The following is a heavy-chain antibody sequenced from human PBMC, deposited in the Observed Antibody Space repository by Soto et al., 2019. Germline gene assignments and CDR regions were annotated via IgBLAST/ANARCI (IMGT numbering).Heavy chain of an antibody. J-gene: IGHJ6*02. V-gene: IGHV6-1*01. D-gene: IGHD5-12*01. Sequence: PSQTLSFTCPISGDSVSSNSAAWNWIRQSPSRGLEWLGRTYYRSKWYNDYAVSVKSRITINPDTSKNQFSLQLNSVTREDTAVYYCARDGKWLRVGCCYYSLDVWGQGTTVTVSS. CDR2: TYYRSKWYN. CDR3: ARDGKWLRVGCCYYSLDV. CDR1: GDSVSSNSAA.